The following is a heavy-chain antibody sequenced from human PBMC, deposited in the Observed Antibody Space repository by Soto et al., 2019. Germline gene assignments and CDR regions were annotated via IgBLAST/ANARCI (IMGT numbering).Heavy chain of an antibody. J-gene: IGHJ4*02. CDR1: GFTFSSSA. CDR2: FRESGGTT. V-gene: IGHV3-23*01. D-gene: IGHD3-16*01. Sequence: VHLSESGGGLVQPGGSLRLSCAASGFTFSSSAMSWVRQAPGKGLEWVATFRESGGTTHYADSVKGRFTISRDASKNMLTLQMNSRRAEATAIYYCAKDSHWGIISPTHDYWGQGTRVTVSS. CDR3: AKDSHWGIISPTHDY.